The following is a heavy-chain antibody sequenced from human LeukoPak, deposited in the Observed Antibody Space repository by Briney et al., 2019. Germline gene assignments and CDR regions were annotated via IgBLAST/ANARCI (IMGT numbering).Heavy chain of an antibody. V-gene: IGHV3-7*01. CDR2: LNQDGDEK. D-gene: IGHD2-2*01. J-gene: IGHJ4*02. CDR3: AISPRGFQLLEPGY. Sequence: GGSLIHSCAAPGFNFRDYWMTWVRQATGEGVERVANLNQDGDEKNDVDSVKGRITISRDNAKNSLYLQINNLRVEDTAVYYCAISPRGFQLLEPGYWSQGTLVTVSS. CDR1: GFNFRDYW.